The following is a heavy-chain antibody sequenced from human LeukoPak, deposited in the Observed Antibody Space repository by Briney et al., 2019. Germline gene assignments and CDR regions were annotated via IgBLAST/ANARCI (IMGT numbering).Heavy chain of an antibody. CDR2: INTDGSST. CDR3: ARAKFKYYYDSSGYNWFDP. D-gene: IGHD3-22*01. Sequence: GGSLRLSCAASGFTFSSYWMHWVRQAPGKGLVWVSRINTDGSSTSYADSVKGRFTISGDNAKNTLYLQMNSLRAEDTAVYYCARAKFKYYYDSSGYNWFDPWGQGTLVTVSS. V-gene: IGHV3-74*01. J-gene: IGHJ5*02. CDR1: GFTFSSYW.